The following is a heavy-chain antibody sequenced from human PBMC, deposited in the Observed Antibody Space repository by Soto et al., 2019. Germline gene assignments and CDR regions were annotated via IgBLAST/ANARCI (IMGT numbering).Heavy chain of an antibody. CDR2: IIPIFGTA. CDR1: GGTFSSYA. D-gene: IGHD2-2*01. J-gene: IGHJ4*02. V-gene: IGHV1-69*06. CDR3: ARGGDIVVVPAAMVFIY. Sequence: QVQLVQSGAEVKKPGSSVKVSCKASGGTFSSYAISWVRQAPGQGLEWMGGIIPIFGTANYAQKFQGRVTITADKSTSTAYMELSSLRSEDTAVYYCARGGDIVVVPAAMVFIYWGQGTLVTVSS.